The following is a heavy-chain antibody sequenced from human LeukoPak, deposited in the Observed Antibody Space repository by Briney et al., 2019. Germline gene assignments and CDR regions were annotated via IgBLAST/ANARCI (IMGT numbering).Heavy chain of an antibody. Sequence: GAPLRLSCAASGFTFSCYAMCWRRQAPGKGLEWVTIFSGSGDSTYYAASMKGRFTISRDNSENTLRLQMNSLRAEDTALYYCAKELMGAAGPGMEYWGQGTLVTVSS. D-gene: IGHD6-13*01. CDR2: FSGSGDST. J-gene: IGHJ4*02. CDR3: AKELMGAAGPGMEY. CDR1: GFTFSCYA. V-gene: IGHV3-23*01.